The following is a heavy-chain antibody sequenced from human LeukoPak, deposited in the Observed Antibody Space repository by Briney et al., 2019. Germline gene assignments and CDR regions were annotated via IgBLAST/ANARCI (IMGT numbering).Heavy chain of an antibody. CDR2: IGASGGST. D-gene: IGHD3-16*01. CDR3: TRALGHSVLAFDV. V-gene: IGHV3-23*01. CDR1: GFTFSSYA. J-gene: IGHJ3*01. Sequence: GGSLRLSCAASGFTFSSYAMNWVRQAPGKGLEWVSGIGASGGSTYYADSVKGRFTISRDNSKNTLYLQMNSLRAEDTAVYYCTRALGHSVLAFDVWGQGTVVIVS.